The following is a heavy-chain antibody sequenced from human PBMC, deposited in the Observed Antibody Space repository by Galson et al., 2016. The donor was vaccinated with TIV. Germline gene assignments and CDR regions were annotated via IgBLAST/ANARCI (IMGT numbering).Heavy chain of an antibody. CDR2: TWYDGSNQ. Sequence: SLRLSCAASGLTSNSYGIHWVRQAPGKGLEWVAVTWYDGSNQYYAESVKGRFTIARDNSKNTMHWQMNSLRPEDTAVYYCARDNSGITNFGVAQGWLDPWGQGTLVTVSS. CDR1: GLTSNSYG. CDR3: ARDNSGITNFGVAQGWLDP. V-gene: IGHV3-33*01. D-gene: IGHD3-3*01. J-gene: IGHJ5*02.